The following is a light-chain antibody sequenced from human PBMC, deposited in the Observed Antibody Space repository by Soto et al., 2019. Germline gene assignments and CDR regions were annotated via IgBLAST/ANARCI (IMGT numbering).Light chain of an antibody. J-gene: IGLJ1*01. CDR1: GSNIGAGSD. V-gene: IGLV1-40*01. Sequence: QSVLTQPPSVSGAPGQRVTISCTGSGSNIGAGSDVYWYQQLPGRAPKLLIYGNNRRPSGVPDRFSGSKSGTSASLAITGLQAGDGAGYYCPVHDRRLGGLYVFGTGTKVTVL. CDR3: PVHDRRLGGLYV. CDR2: GNN.